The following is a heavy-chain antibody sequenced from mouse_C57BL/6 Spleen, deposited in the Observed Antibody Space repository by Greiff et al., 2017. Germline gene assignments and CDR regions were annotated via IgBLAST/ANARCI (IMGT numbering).Heavy chain of an antibody. CDR3: ANYYGSSYDWYFDV. CDR2: IYPRDGST. Sequence: VQLQQSGPELVKPGASVKLSCKASGYTFTSYDINWVKQRPGQGLEWIGWIYPRDGSTKYNEKFKGKATLTVDTSSSTAYMELHSLTSEDSAVYFCANYYGSSYDWYFDVWGTGTTVTVSS. D-gene: IGHD1-1*01. CDR1: GYTFTSYD. V-gene: IGHV1-85*01. J-gene: IGHJ1*03.